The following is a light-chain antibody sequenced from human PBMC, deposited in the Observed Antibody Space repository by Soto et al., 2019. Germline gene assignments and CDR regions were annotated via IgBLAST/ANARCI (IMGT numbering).Light chain of an antibody. CDR3: QQSYSAPYT. CDR1: QDISNY. Sequence: DIQMTQSPSSLSASVGDRVTITCQASQDISNYLNWYQQKPGKAPKLLIYDASNLETGVPSRFSGSGSGTDFSLTISSLQPEDVATYYCQQSYSAPYTFGQGTTLEIK. J-gene: IGKJ2*01. CDR2: DAS. V-gene: IGKV1-39*01.